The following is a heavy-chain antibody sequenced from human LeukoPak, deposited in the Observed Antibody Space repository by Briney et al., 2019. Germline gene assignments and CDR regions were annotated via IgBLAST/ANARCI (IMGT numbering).Heavy chain of an antibody. Sequence: GASVKVSCKASGYTFTSYGISWVRQAPGQGLEWMGRINPNSGDTIYAQKFQGRVTMTRDTSISTAYMELSRLTSDDTAVYSCAREYSSSGFDYWGQGTLVTVSS. CDR2: INPNSGDT. V-gene: IGHV1-2*06. D-gene: IGHD6-6*01. CDR3: AREYSSSGFDY. J-gene: IGHJ4*02. CDR1: GYTFTSYG.